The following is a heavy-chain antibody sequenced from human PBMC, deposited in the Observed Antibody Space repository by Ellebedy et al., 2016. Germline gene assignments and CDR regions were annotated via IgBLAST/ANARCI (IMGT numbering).Heavy chain of an antibody. V-gene: IGHV3-23*01. CDR1: GFTFGSYA. D-gene: IGHD4-17*01. CDR2: ISNGGART. CDR3: AKIYGDYFDN. J-gene: IGHJ4*02. Sequence: GGSLRLSCAVSGFTFGSYAMSWVRQAPGRGLEWVSTISNGGARTYYADSVKGRFTISRDNSKNTLSLQMNSLRVDDTAIYFCAKIYGDYFDNWGQGTLVTVSS.